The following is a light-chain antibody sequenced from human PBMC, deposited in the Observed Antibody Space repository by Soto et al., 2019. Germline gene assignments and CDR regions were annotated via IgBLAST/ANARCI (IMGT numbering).Light chain of an antibody. J-gene: IGKJ1*01. V-gene: IGKV1-5*01. CDR2: DAS. Sequence: IQMTQSPSTLSGSVGDRVTITCRASQTISTWLAWYQPKPGKAPNLLISDASSLETGVPSRFSGSGSGTEFTLTIKSLQPDDFATYYCQQYKSYWTFGQGTKVDIK. CDR1: QTISTW. CDR3: QQYKSYWT.